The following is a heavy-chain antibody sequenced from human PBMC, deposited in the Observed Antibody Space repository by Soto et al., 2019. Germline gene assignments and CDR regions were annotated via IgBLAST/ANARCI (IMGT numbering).Heavy chain of an antibody. CDR3: VQGRYPTMATPLDH. CDR1: GFTFDNCG. Sequence: EVQLVESGGGLVQPGRSLRLSCAASGFTFDNCGMHWVRQAPGKGLEWVAGISWDSSTIVYADSVKGRFIISRDDAKNYLYLQMDSLRGEDTSLYYCVQGRYPTMATPLDHWGQGTQVIVSS. CDR2: ISWDSSTI. D-gene: IGHD2-15*01. V-gene: IGHV3-9*01. J-gene: IGHJ4*02.